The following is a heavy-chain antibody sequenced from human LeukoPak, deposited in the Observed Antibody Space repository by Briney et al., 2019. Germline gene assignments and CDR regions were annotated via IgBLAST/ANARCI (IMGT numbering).Heavy chain of an antibody. CDR3: AAATGSRVGYFDY. CDR2: INPSGGST. J-gene: IGHJ4*02. CDR1: GRTFSSYA. Sequence: ASVKVSCKASGRTFSSYAISWVRQAPGQGLEWRGIINPSGGSTSYAQKFQGRVTMTRDTSTSTVYMELSSLRSEDTAVYYCAAATGSRVGYFDYWGQGTLVTVSS. D-gene: IGHD3-10*01. V-gene: IGHV1-46*03.